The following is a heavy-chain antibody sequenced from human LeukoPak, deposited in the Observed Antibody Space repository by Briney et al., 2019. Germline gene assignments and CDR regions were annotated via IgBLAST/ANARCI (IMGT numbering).Heavy chain of an antibody. CDR2: IYYSGSA. CDR3: ARGFGDWGLSWFDP. CDR1: GGSVSSGSYY. V-gene: IGHV4-61*01. D-gene: IGHD3-10*01. Sequence: SETLSLTCTVSGGSVSSGSYYWSWIRQPPGKGLEWVGYIYYSGSAKYNPSLKSRVTISVDTSKNQFSLKLTSVTAADTAVYYCARGFGDWGLSWFDPWGQGTLVTVSS. J-gene: IGHJ5*02.